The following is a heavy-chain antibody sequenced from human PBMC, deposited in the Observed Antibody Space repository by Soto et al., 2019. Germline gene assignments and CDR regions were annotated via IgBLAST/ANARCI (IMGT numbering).Heavy chain of an antibody. CDR1: GGSIRSGDYY. V-gene: IGHV4-30-4*01. J-gene: IGHJ5*02. CDR2: IYYGGST. CDR3: ARAEWELRPGLSWFDP. Sequence: QVQLQESGLGLVKPSQTLSLTCTVSGGSIRSGDYYWSWIRQPPGKGLEWIGYIYYGGSTYYNPSLKSRVTISVDTSRNQFSLKLSSVTAADTAVYYCARAEWELRPGLSWFDPWGQGMLVSVSS. D-gene: IGHD1-26*01.